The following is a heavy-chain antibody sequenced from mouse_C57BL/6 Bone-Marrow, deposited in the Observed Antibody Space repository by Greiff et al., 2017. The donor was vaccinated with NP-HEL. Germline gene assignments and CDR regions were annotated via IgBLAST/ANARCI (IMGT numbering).Heavy chain of an antibody. CDR2: ISDGGSYT. CDR1: GFTFSSYA. J-gene: IGHJ2*01. V-gene: IGHV5-4*03. Sequence: EVKLMESGGGLVKPGGSLKLSCAASGFTFSSYAMSWVRQTPEKRLEWVATISDGGSYTYYPDNVKGRFTISRDNAKNNLYLQMSHLKAEDTAMYYCARSSYFDYWGQGTTLTVSS. D-gene: IGHD1-1*01. CDR3: ARSSYFDY.